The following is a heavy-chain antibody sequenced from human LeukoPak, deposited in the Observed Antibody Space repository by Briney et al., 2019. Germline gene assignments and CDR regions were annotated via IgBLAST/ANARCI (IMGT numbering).Heavy chain of an antibody. CDR2: ISSSGSTI. J-gene: IGHJ4*02. D-gene: IGHD2-2*01. Sequence: GGSLRLSCAASGFTFSSYEMNWVRQAPGKGLERVSYISSSGSTIYYADSVKGRFTISRDNAKNSLYLQMSSLRAEDTAVYYCARQKRSTSCNGYWGQGTLVTVSS. V-gene: IGHV3-48*03. CDR1: GFTFSSYE. CDR3: ARQKRSTSCNGY.